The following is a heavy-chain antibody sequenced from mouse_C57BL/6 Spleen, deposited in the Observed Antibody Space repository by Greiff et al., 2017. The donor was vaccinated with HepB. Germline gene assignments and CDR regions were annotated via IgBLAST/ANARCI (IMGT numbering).Heavy chain of an antibody. Sequence: QVQLQQSGAELVRPGTSVKVSCKASGYAFTNYLIEWVKQRPGQGLEWIGVINPGSGGTNYNEKFKGKATLTADTSSSTAYMQLSSLTSDDSAVYFCARSVYYGYDEGFAYWGKGTLVTVSA. CDR3: ARSVYYGYDEGFAY. V-gene: IGHV1-54*01. J-gene: IGHJ3*01. CDR1: GYAFTNYL. D-gene: IGHD2-2*01. CDR2: INPGSGGT.